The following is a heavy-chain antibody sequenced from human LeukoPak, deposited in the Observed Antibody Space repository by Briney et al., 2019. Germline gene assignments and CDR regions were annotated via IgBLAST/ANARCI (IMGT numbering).Heavy chain of an antibody. CDR1: GFTFSSYS. Sequence: PGGSLRLSCAASGFTFSSYSMNWVRQAPGKGLEWVSYISSSSSTIYYADSVKGRFTIFRDNAKNSLYLQMNSLRAEDTAVYYCARVYPNDAFDIWGQGTMVTVSS. J-gene: IGHJ3*02. V-gene: IGHV3-48*01. CDR3: ARVYPNDAFDI. D-gene: IGHD3-16*02. CDR2: ISSSSSTI.